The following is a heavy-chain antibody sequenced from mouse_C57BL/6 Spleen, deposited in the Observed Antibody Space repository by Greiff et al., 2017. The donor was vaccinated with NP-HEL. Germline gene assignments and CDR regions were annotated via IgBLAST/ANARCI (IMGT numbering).Heavy chain of an antibody. V-gene: IGHV6-3*01. CDR1: GFTFSNYW. CDR2: IRLKSDNYAT. CDR3: TPYYYFDD. D-gene: IGHD1-1*01. Sequence: EVKLQESGGGLVQPGGSMKLSCVASGFTFSNYWMNWVRQSPEKGLEWVAQIRLKSDNYATHYAESVKGRFTISRDDSKSSVYLQMNNLRAEDTGIYYCTPYYYFDDWGQGTTLTVSS. J-gene: IGHJ2*01.